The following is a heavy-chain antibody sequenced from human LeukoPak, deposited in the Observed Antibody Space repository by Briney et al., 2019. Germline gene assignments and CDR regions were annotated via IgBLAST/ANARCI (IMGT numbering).Heavy chain of an antibody. Sequence: GGSLRLSCAASGFTFSSYWMSWVRQAPGKGLEWVANIKQDGSEKYYVDSVKGRFTISRDNVKNSLYLQMNSLRAEDTAVYYCASSDYGDYSDYWGQGTLVTVSS. D-gene: IGHD4-17*01. V-gene: IGHV3-7*01. CDR2: IKQDGSEK. J-gene: IGHJ4*02. CDR3: ASSDYGDYSDY. CDR1: GFTFSSYW.